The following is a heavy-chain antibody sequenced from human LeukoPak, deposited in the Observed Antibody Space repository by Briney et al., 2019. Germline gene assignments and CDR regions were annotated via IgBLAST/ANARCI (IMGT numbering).Heavy chain of an antibody. CDR1: GFTFSNHW. Sequence: GGSLRLSCAASGFTFSNHWMHWVRQVPGKGLVWVSRINSDGSSTDYADSVKGRFTISRDNAKNTLYLQMNSLRGEDTAVYYCARDDRYTQDAFDIWGQGTMVTASS. CDR3: ARDDRYTQDAFDI. J-gene: IGHJ3*02. V-gene: IGHV3-74*01. CDR2: INSDGSST. D-gene: IGHD3-16*02.